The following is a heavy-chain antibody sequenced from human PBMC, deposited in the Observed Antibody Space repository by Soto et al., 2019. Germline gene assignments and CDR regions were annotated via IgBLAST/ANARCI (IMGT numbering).Heavy chain of an antibody. CDR3: ARVYSSSWFGDY. J-gene: IGHJ4*02. CDR1: GFTLSSYA. V-gene: IGHV3-30-3*01. Sequence: QVQLVESGGGVVQPGRSLRLSCAASGFTLSSYALHWVRQAPGKGLEWVAHISYDGTSKYYADSVMGRFTISRDNSKNTLYLQMNSLRTEDTAVYYCARVYSSSWFGDYWGQGALVTVSS. D-gene: IGHD6-13*01. CDR2: ISYDGTSK.